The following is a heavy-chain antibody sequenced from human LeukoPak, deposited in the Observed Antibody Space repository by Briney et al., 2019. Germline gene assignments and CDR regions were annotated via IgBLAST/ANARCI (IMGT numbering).Heavy chain of an antibody. CDR1: GFTFSSYG. D-gene: IGHD3-22*01. J-gene: IGHJ4*02. CDR3: AKDSPYYYDSSGHGGY. V-gene: IGHV3-30*02. Sequence: GGSLRLSCAASGFTFSSYGMHWVRQAPGKGLEWVAFIRYDGSNKYYADSVKGRFTISRDNSKNTLYLQMNSLRAEDTAVYYCAKDSPYYYDSSGHGGYWGQGTLVTVSS. CDR2: IRYDGSNK.